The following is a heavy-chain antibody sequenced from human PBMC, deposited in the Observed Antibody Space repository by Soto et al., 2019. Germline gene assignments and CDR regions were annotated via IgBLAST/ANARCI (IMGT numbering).Heavy chain of an antibody. V-gene: IGHV3-74*01. CDR1: GFTFSSYW. D-gene: IGHD2-2*01. Sequence: LSLTCAASGFTFSSYWMHWVRQAPGKGLVWVSRINSDGSSTSYADSVKGRFTISRDNAKNTLYLQMNSLRAEDTAVYYCARDDVVVVPAAPRRYYYYGMDVWGQGTTVTVSS. CDR3: ARDDVVVVPAAPRRYYYYGMDV. J-gene: IGHJ6*02. CDR2: INSDGSST.